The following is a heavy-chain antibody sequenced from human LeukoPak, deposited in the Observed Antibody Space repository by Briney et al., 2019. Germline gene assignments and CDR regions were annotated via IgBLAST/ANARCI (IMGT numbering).Heavy chain of an antibody. V-gene: IGHV3-23*01. CDR2: LISTGTT. Sequence: GGSLRLSCAASGISFSSFGMSWVRQTPEKWLERVATLISTGTTFYSDSVKGRFTISRANSENTLYLQMDSLTAEHTALYYCARVAYSSAWYFFNFWGQGPLVTVSS. J-gene: IGHJ4*02. CDR3: ARVAYSSAWYFFNF. D-gene: IGHD6-13*01. CDR1: GISFSSFG.